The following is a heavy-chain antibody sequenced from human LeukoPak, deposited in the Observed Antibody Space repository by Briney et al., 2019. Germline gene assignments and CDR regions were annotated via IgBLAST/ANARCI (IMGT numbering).Heavy chain of an antibody. V-gene: IGHV1-2*02. J-gene: IGHJ3*02. CDR2: INPNSGGT. D-gene: IGHD3-10*01. CDR1: GYTFTGYY. CDR3: ARLGGPMVRGVIRDDAFDI. Sequence: GASVKVSCKASGYTFTGYYMHWVRQAPGQGLEWMGWINPNSGGTNYAQKFQGRVTMTRDTSISTAYMELSRLRSDDTAVYYCARLGGPMVRGVIRDDAFDIWGQGTMVTVSS.